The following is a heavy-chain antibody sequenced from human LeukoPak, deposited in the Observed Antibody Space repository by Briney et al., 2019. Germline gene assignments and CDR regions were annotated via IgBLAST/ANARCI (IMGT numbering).Heavy chain of an antibody. Sequence: ASPKDSCKHPGYTLTVYFIHWIRPAPGQGLGWVGRNNPKSGATSYAQNLQGRVNMPRDTSIETGNIELTGLRFDETGVYYCARELSSFCRWGALLMGGQGTRDSVFS. CDR2: NNPKSGAT. J-gene: IGHJ3*01. CDR3: ARELSSFCRWGALLM. CDR1: GYTLTVYF. V-gene: IGHV1-2*05. D-gene: IGHD3-16*02.